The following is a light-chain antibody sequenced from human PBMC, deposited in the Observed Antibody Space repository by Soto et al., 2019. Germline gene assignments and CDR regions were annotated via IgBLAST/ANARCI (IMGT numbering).Light chain of an antibody. J-gene: IGLJ2*01. CDR2: DNN. CDR1: YPNIGSNT. V-gene: IGLV1-44*01. CDR3: ATWDDSLNGVV. Sequence: QSVLTQPPSASGTPGQRVTISCSGGYPNIGSNTVNWYHQLPGTAPKLLIYDNNQRPSGVPERFSGSTSGTSASLAISGLLSEDEADYYCATWDDSLNGVVFGGGTKLTVL.